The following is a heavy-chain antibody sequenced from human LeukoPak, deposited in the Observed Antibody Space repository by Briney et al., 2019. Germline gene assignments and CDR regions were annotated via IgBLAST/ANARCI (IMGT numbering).Heavy chain of an antibody. V-gene: IGHV1-69*05. CDR1: GDTFTGYY. D-gene: IGHD6-19*01. Sequence: SVKVSCKASGDTFTGYYMHWVRQAPGQGLEWIGRIIPIFGTANYAQKFQGRVTITTDESTSTAYMELSSLRSEDTAVYYCASPPVGYSSGWYEGKNAFDIWGQGTMVTVSS. CDR2: IIPIFGTA. CDR3: ASPPVGYSSGWYEGKNAFDI. J-gene: IGHJ3*02.